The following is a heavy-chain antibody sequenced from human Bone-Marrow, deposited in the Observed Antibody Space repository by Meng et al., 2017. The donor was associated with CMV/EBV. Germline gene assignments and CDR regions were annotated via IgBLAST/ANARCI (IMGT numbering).Heavy chain of an antibody. J-gene: IGHJ4*02. Sequence: SETLSLTCAVYGGSFSGYYWSWIRQPPGKGLEWIGEINHSGSTNYNPSLKSRVTISVDTSKNHFSLKLSSVTAADTAVYYCARGGAGGWYYDSSDYKPPLDSWGQGTLVTVSS. CDR3: ARGGAGGWYYDSSDYKPPLDS. CDR1: GGSFSGYY. D-gene: IGHD3-22*01. V-gene: IGHV4-34*01. CDR2: INHSGST.